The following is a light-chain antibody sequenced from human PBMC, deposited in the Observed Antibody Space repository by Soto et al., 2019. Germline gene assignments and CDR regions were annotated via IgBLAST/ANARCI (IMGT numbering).Light chain of an antibody. J-gene: IGKJ4*01. CDR3: QQYGGSPPLP. V-gene: IGKV3-20*01. CDR2: GAS. Sequence: EIVLTQSPGTLSLSPGERATLSCRASQSVSISYLAWYQQKPGQAPRLLIYGASSRDTGIPDRFSGSGSGTDFTLTISRLDPEDFAVYYCQQYGGSPPLPFGGGTKVEIK. CDR1: QSVSISY.